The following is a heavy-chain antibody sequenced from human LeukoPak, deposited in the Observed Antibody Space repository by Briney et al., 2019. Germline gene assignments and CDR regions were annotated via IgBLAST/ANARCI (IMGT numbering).Heavy chain of an antibody. Sequence: GGSLRLSCAASGFTFSTYAMSWVRQAPGKGLEWVSVVSGTGGRTYYADSVKGRFTISRDNSKNTLYLQMNCLRAEDTALYYCVKASSSSPQYNWFDAWGQGTLVTVSS. CDR2: VSGTGGRT. D-gene: IGHD6-6*01. CDR3: VKASSSSPQYNWFDA. V-gene: IGHV3-23*01. CDR1: GFTFSTYA. J-gene: IGHJ5*02.